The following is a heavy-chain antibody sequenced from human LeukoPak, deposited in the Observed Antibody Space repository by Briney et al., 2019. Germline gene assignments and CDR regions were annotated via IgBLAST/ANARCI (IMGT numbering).Heavy chain of an antibody. CDR2: ISRTSGYM. D-gene: IGHD3-22*01. V-gene: IGHV3-21*01. CDR1: GFTFSPYT. CDR3: ARARTYDSSGPYYYYYAMDV. Sequence: GGSLRLSCAASGFTFSPYTMNWVRQAPGKGLEWVSSISRTSGYMYYADSVKGRFTISRDNAENSLYLQMNSLRAEDTAVYYCARARTYDSSGPYYYYYAMDVWGQGTTVTVSS. J-gene: IGHJ6*02.